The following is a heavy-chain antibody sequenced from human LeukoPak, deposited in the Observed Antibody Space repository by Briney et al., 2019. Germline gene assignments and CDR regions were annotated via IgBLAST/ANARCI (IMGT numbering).Heavy chain of an antibody. CDR1: GGSISSYY. CDR3: ARASPSLYYYFDY. Sequence: SETLSLTCTVSGGSISSYYWSWIRQPPGKGLEWIGYIYYSGSTNYNPSLRSRVTISVDTSKNQFSLKLSSVTAADTAVYYCARASPSLYYYFDYWGQGTLVTVSS. J-gene: IGHJ4*02. V-gene: IGHV4-59*01. D-gene: IGHD6-13*01. CDR2: IYYSGST.